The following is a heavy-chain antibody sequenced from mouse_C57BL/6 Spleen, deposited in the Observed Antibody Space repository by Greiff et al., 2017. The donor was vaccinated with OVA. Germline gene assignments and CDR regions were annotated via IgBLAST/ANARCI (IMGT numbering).Heavy chain of an antibody. CDR3: ARDGTSWVAY. V-gene: IGHV14-2*01. Sequence: VQLQPSGAEPVKPGASVKLSCPASGFNITDYHMHWVKQRTEQGLEWIGRIDPEDGETKYAPKVQGKATITADTSSNTAYLQLSSLTSEDTAVYYWARDGTSWVAYWGQGTLVTVSA. CDR1: GFNITDYH. J-gene: IGHJ3*01. CDR2: IDPEDGET. D-gene: IGHD3-3*01.